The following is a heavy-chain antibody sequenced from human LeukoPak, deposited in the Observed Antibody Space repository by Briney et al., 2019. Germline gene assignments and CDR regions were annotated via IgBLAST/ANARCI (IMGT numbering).Heavy chain of an antibody. Sequence: GESLKISCKGSGYSFTSYWIGWVRQLPGKGLEWMGIIYPGDSDTRYSPSLQGQVTISVDTSIGTAYLQWSSLKASDTAIYYCARQNDFRLDYWGQGTLVTVSS. CDR2: IYPGDSDT. CDR3: ARQNDFRLDY. V-gene: IGHV5-51*01. CDR1: GYSFTSYW. D-gene: IGHD3-3*01. J-gene: IGHJ4*02.